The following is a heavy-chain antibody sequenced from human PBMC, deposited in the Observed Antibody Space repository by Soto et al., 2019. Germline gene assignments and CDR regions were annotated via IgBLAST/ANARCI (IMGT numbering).Heavy chain of an antibody. CDR3: AIGYDSSRYYHLEY. CDR1: GGTFSSYA. J-gene: IGHJ4*02. V-gene: IGHV1-3*01. Sequence: ASVQVSCKASGGTFSSYAMHWVRQAPGQRLEWMGWINAGNGNTKYSQKFQGRVTITRETSASTAYMELSSLRSEDTAVYYCAIGYDSSRYYHLEYWCPGTLVIVPS. D-gene: IGHD3-22*01. CDR2: INAGNGNT.